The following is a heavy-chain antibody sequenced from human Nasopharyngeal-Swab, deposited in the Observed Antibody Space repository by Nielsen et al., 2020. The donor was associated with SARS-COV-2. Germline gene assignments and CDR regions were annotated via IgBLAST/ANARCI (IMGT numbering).Heavy chain of an antibody. CDR3: ARVVRELDLKYYFHYHYMDV. D-gene: IGHD1-1*01. CDR1: AGSFSGYY. Sequence: ASLRLSCAVYAGSFSGYYWSWIRQSPGKGLEWVGEINHGGGTNYNPSLKSRVTISIDTSKNQFSLKLTSVTAADTAVYYCARVVRELDLKYYFHYHYMDVWGKGTTVTVSS. J-gene: IGHJ6*03. CDR2: INHGGGT. V-gene: IGHV4-34*01.